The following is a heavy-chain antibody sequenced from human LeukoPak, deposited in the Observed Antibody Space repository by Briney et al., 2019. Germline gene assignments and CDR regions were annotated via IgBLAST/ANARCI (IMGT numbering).Heavy chain of an antibody. CDR1: GFTFSSYA. V-gene: IGHV3-23*01. CDR3: AKDLKNRRSMITFGGVIVNP. D-gene: IGHD3-16*02. J-gene: IGHJ5*02. CDR2: ISGCGGST. Sequence: GGSLRLSCAASGFTFSSYAMSWVRQAPGKGLEWVSAISGCGGSTYYADSVKGRFTISRDNSKSTMYLQMNSLRAEDTAVYYCAKDLKNRRSMITFGGVIVNPWGQGTLVTVSS.